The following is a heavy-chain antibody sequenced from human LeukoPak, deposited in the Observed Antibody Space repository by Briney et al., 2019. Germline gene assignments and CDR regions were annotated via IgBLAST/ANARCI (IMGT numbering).Heavy chain of an antibody. CDR3: ARIYDNSGYYDF. J-gene: IGHJ4*02. Sequence: PGGSLRLSCAASGFTFSSYWMSWVRQAPGKGLEWVANIKEDGSDKKYVDSVKGRFTTSRDNARNALYLQMNSLRAEDTAVYYCARIYDNSGYYDFWGQGTLVTVSS. CDR1: GFTFSSYW. CDR2: IKEDGSDK. V-gene: IGHV3-7*05. D-gene: IGHD3-22*01.